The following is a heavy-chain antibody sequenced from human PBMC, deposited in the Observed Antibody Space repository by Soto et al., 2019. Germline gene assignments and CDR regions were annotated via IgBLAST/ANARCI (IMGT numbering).Heavy chain of an antibody. CDR2: ISANNGNT. CDR1: GYTFTSYG. V-gene: IGHV1-18*01. D-gene: IGHD3-22*01. J-gene: IGHJ5*02. CDR3: ARDQLDYYDSSGYQYNWFDP. Sequence: ASVKVSCKASGYTFTSYGISWVRQAPGQGLEWMGWISANNGNTNYAQKLQGRVTMTTDTSTSTAYMELRSLRSDDTAVYYCARDQLDYYDSSGYQYNWFDPWGQGTLVTVSS.